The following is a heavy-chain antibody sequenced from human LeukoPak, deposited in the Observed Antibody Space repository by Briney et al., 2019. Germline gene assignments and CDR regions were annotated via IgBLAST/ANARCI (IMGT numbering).Heavy chain of an antibody. CDR3: AREAVYDFWSGYYGFDY. Sequence: SETLSLTCAVYGGSFSGYYWSWIRQPPGKGLEWIGEINHSGSTNYNPSLKSRVTISVDTSKNQFSLKLSSVTAADTAVYYCAREAVYDFWSGYYGFDYWGQGTLVTVSS. V-gene: IGHV4-34*01. D-gene: IGHD3-3*01. J-gene: IGHJ4*02. CDR2: INHSGST. CDR1: GGSFSGYY.